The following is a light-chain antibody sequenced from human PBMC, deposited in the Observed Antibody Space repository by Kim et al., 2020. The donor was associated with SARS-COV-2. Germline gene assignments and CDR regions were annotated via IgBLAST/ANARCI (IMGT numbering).Light chain of an antibody. CDR1: QSVPSNY. J-gene: IGKJ5*01. CDR3: QQYGKAPIT. V-gene: IGKV3-20*01. CDR2: GAS. Sequence: EIVLTQSPGTLSLSPGERVTLSCRASQSVPSNYLAWYQQRPGQAPRLLISGASNRATVIPGRFSGSGSRTDFTLTISRLEPEDFVMYYCQQYGKAPITFGQGTRLEIK.